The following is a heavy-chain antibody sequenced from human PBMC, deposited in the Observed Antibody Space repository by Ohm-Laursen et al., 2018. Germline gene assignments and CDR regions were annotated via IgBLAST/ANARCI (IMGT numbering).Heavy chain of an antibody. CDR2: THYSSKWVY. CDR3: SRGQRNYYAMDV. J-gene: IGHJ6*02. D-gene: IGHD1-1*01. Sequence: LTLSLTCAISGDSVSSDSGAWNWIRQSPSRGLEWLGRTHYSSKWVYDYAVSVKSRITITPDTSKNQFSLQLNSVTPEDSAVYYCSRGQRNYYAMDVWGQGTTVTVSS. CDR1: GDSVSSDSGA. V-gene: IGHV6-1*01.